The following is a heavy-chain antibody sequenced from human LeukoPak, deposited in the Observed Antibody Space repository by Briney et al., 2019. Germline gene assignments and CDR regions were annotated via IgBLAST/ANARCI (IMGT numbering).Heavy chain of an antibody. CDR1: GDSVSSNSAA. CDR3: ARGEWEALGNWFDP. CDR2: TCYRSKWYN. V-gene: IGHV6-1*01. D-gene: IGHD1-26*01. J-gene: IGHJ5*02. Sequence: SQTLSLTCAISGDSVSSNSAAWNWIRQSPSRGLEWLGRTCYRSKWYNDYAVSVKSRITINPDTSKNQFSLQLNSVTPEDTAVYYCARGEWEALGNWFDPWGQGTLVTVSS.